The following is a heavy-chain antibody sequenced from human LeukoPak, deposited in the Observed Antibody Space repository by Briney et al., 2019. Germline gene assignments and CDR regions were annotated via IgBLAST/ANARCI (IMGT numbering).Heavy chain of an antibody. CDR2: IYYSGST. V-gene: IGHV4-59*01. D-gene: IGHD6-19*01. CDR3: AREFSSGWYGGRGTWFDP. J-gene: IGHJ5*02. Sequence: PSETLSLTCTVSGGSISSYYWSWMRQPPGKGLEWIGYIYYSGSTNYNPSLKSRVTISVDTSKNQFSLKLSSVTAADTAVYYCAREFSSGWYGGRGTWFDPWGQGTLVTVSS. CDR1: GGSISSYY.